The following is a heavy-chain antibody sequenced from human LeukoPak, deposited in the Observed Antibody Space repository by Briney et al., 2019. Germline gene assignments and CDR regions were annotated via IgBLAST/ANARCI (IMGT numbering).Heavy chain of an antibody. D-gene: IGHD4-23*01. CDR3: ARGYDYGGNSPFDP. CDR2: ISYDGSNK. Sequence: GRSLRLSCAASGFTFSSYGMHWVRQAPGKGLEWVAVISYDGSNKYYADSVKGRFTISRDNSKNTLYLQMNSLRAEDTAVYYCARGYDYGGNSPFDPWGQGTLVTVSS. CDR1: GFTFSSYG. V-gene: IGHV3-30*03. J-gene: IGHJ5*02.